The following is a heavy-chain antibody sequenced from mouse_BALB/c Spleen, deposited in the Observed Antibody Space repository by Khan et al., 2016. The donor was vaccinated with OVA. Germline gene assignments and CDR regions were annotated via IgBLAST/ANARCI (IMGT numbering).Heavy chain of an antibody. CDR3: TRDGAYYRNDGWFAY. Sequence: VQLLQSGAELARPGASVKMSCKASGYTFTSYTIHWIKLRPGQGLEWIGYINPSNGYTNYNQKFKDKSTLTADKSSTTAYLQINSLTSDDSAVYNCTRDGAYYRNDGWFAYWGQGTLVTVSA. J-gene: IGHJ3*01. CDR1: GYTFTSYT. V-gene: IGHV1-4*01. D-gene: IGHD2-14*01. CDR2: INPSNGYT.